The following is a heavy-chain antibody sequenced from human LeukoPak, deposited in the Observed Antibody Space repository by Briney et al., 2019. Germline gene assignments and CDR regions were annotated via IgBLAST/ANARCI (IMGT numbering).Heavy chain of an antibody. Sequence: SETLSLTCIVSGGSISSYYWSWIRQPPGKGLEWIGYFYDTRSPKYNPSLERRVTISVDMSRNQFSLNLTSVTAADTAVYYCARGRGSLTYWGQGTLATVSS. V-gene: IGHV4-59*01. D-gene: IGHD3-10*01. CDR1: GGSISSYY. CDR3: ARGRGSLTY. CDR2: FYDTRSP. J-gene: IGHJ4*02.